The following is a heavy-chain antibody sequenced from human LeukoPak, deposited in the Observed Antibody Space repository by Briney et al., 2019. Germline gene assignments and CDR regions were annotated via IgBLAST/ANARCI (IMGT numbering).Heavy chain of an antibody. J-gene: IGHJ4*02. D-gene: IGHD3-22*01. CDR3: ASRNYYDSSGLTFDY. CDR1: GFTFSDYY. CDR2: ISSSGSTV. Sequence: GGSLRLSCAASGFTFSDYYMSWIRQAPGKGLEWVSYISSSGSTVYYADSVKGRFTISRDNAKSSLYLQMNSLRAEDTAVYYCASRNYYDSSGLTFDYWGQGTLVTVSS. V-gene: IGHV3-11*04.